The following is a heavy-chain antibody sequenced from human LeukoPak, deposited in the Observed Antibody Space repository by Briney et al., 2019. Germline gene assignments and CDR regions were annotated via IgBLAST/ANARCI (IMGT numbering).Heavy chain of an antibody. CDR2: INPSGGST. J-gene: IGHJ3*01. CDR3: ARVADAFDF. V-gene: IGHV1-46*01. CDR1: GYTFTSCY. Sequence: ASVKVSCKASGYTFTSCYIHWVRQAPGQGLQWMGGINPSGGSTSYAQKFQGRVTMTRDMSTSTVYMELSSLRSEDSAVYYCARVADAFDFWGQGTMVTVSS.